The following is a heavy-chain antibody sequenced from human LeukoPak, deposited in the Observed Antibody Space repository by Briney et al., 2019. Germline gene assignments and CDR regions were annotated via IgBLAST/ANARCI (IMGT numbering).Heavy chain of an antibody. CDR2: IFRTGST. CDR1: GGSIDSSSYY. CDR3: ARRVGFYGSGSLNYFDP. J-gene: IGHJ5*01. Sequence: SETLSLTCAVSGGSIDSSSYYWGWIRQPPGKGLEWIGSIFRTGSTYYSASLKSRVSISVDTPKNHIALKLTSVTAADTAVYFCARRVGFYGSGSLNYFDPWGQGILVSVS. V-gene: IGHV4-39*02. D-gene: IGHD3-10*01.